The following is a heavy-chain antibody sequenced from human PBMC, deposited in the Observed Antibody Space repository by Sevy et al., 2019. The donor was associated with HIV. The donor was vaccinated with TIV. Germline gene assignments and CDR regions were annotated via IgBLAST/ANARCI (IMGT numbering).Heavy chain of an antibody. CDR1: GFSFSTSGVC. J-gene: IGHJ4*02. V-gene: IGHV2-5*02. CDR3: AHRRSKGITITEFDY. CDR2: IYWDGDT. Sequence: SGPTLVNPTQTLTLTCTFSGFSFSTSGVCVGWIRQPPGKAPEWLAMIYWDGDTRYSPSLMNRLTITKDTSKDQVVLRMANMEPVDTGTYYCAHRRSKGITITEFDYWGQGTLVTVSS. D-gene: IGHD3-9*01.